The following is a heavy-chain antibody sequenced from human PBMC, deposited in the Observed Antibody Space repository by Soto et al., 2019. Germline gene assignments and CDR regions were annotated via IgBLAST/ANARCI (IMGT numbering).Heavy chain of an antibody. CDR1: GGSVTSGSYY. J-gene: IGHJ5*02. V-gene: IGHV4-61*01. Sequence: QVQLQESGPGLVKPSETLSLTCTVSGGSVTSGSYYWSWIRQPQGKGLEWIGYIFYSGSTNYNPSLKSRITISVDTSKNQFSLRLRSVTAADTAVYYCARDVTSSGWHPPESTWGQGTLVTVSS. CDR3: ARDVTSSGWHPPEST. CDR2: IFYSGST. D-gene: IGHD6-19*01.